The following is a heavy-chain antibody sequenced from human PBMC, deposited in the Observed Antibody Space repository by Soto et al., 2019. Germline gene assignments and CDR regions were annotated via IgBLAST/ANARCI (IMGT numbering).Heavy chain of an antibody. V-gene: IGHV3-23*01. CDR3: AKDRREGGTSAFYFGF. CDR2: ISATGGGT. CDR1: GFKFINYA. J-gene: IGHJ4*02. D-gene: IGHD3-16*01. Sequence: PWVSRRLSCAASGFKFINYAISWVRQSPWKGLEWVSLISATGGGTYYADSVKGRFTISRDNSHNTLYLQVHSLTAEDTAVYYCAKDRREGGTSAFYFGFWGQGAKVTVSS.